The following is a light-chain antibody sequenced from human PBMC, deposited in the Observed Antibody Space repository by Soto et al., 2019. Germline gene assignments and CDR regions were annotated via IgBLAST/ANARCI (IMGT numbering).Light chain of an antibody. J-gene: IGKJ3*01. CDR3: QQYGDSPFT. CDR2: AAS. V-gene: IGKV3-20*01. Sequence: EVVLTQSPGTLSLSPGERATLSCRASQIVTINSLAWYQQKPGQPPRLLIYAASTRASAIPDRFSGSGSGTDFTLTISRLQPEDFSLYYCQQYGDSPFTFGPGTRVDVK. CDR1: QIVTINS.